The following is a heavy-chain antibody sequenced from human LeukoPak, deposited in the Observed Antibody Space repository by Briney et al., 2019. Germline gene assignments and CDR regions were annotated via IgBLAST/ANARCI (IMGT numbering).Heavy chain of an antibody. D-gene: IGHD3-22*01. CDR3: ARVTGYMIEDYFDY. CDR2: INHSGST. J-gene: IGHJ4*02. Sequence: SETLSLTCAVYGGSFSGYYWSWIRQPPGKGLEWIGEINHSGSTNYNPSLKSRVTISVKTSKNQFSLKLSSVTAADTAIYYCARVTGYMIEDYFDYWGQGTLVTVSS. V-gene: IGHV4-34*01. CDR1: GGSFSGYY.